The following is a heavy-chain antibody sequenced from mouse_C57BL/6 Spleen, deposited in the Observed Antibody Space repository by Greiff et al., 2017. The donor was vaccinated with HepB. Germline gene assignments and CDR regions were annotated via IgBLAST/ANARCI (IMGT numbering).Heavy chain of an antibody. CDR3: ATRDYGSSYNY. J-gene: IGHJ2*01. V-gene: IGHV1-53*01. CDR2: INPSNGST. D-gene: IGHD1-1*01. Sequence: QVQLQQSGPELVKPWDSVKLSCKASGYTFTSYWLHWVKQRPGQGLEWLGNINPSNGSTYDNEKFTSKAILTVDKSSSTVFMQLSSLTSDDSAVYYCATRDYGSSYNYWGKGTTLTVSS. CDR1: GYTFTSYW.